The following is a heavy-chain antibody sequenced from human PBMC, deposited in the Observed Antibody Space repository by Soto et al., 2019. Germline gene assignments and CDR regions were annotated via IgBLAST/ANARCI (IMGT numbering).Heavy chain of an antibody. D-gene: IGHD7-27*01. CDR1: GGSISSYY. CDR3: ARLTNLGWVRTFDI. CDR2: IYYSGST. Sequence: SETLSLTCTVSGGSISSYYWSWIRQPPGKGLEWIGYIYYSGSTNYNPSLKSRVTISVDTSKNQFSLKLSSVTAADTAVYYCARLTNLGWVRTFDIWGQGTMVTVSS. V-gene: IGHV4-59*01. J-gene: IGHJ3*02.